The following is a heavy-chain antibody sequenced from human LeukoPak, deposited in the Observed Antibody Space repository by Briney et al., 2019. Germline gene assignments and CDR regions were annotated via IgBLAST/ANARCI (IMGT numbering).Heavy chain of an antibody. Sequence: GGSLRLSCAASGFTFGSYAMSWVRQAPGKGLEWVSAVSGSAGSTYYADSVKGRFTISRDNSKNTLYLQMNSLRAEDTAVYYCAKLGGSVNSGYGFDYWGQGTLVTVSS. CDR1: GFTFGSYA. CDR2: VSGSAGST. D-gene: IGHD5-12*01. CDR3: AKLGGSVNSGYGFDY. V-gene: IGHV3-23*01. J-gene: IGHJ4*02.